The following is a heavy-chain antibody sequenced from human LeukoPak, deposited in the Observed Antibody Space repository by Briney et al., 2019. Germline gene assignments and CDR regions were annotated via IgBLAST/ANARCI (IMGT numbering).Heavy chain of an antibody. D-gene: IGHD4-11*01. CDR3: ARHKPTHRVTKIGMDV. V-gene: IGHV5-10-1*01. J-gene: IGHJ6*02. Sequence: GESLKISCKGSGYRFTSYWISWVRQMPGKGLEWMGRIDPSDSYTNYSPSFQGHVTISADKSISTAYLQWSSLKASDTAMYYCARHKPTHRVTKIGMDVWGQGTTVTVSS. CDR1: GYRFTSYW. CDR2: IDPSDSYT.